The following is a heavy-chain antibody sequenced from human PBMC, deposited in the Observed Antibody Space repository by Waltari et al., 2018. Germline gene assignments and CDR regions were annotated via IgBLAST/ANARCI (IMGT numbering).Heavy chain of an antibody. Sequence: EVQLLESGGGLVQPGGSLRLSCAASGFTFSSYAMSWVHQAPGKGLEWVSAISGSGGSTYYADSVKGRFTISRDNSKNTLYLQMNSLRAEDTAVYYCAKDVKTYYYGSGSPNWFDPWGQGTLVTVSS. J-gene: IGHJ5*02. D-gene: IGHD3-10*01. CDR2: ISGSGGST. CDR3: AKDVKTYYYGSGSPNWFDP. CDR1: GFTFSSYA. V-gene: IGHV3-23*01.